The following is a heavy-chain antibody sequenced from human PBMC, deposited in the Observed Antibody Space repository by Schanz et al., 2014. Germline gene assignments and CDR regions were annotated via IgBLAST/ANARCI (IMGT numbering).Heavy chain of an antibody. CDR1: GFTLTSHF. CDR3: ARAGQDFEYSSLSPIWYFDL. Sequence: QLVQSGAEVKKPGASVKVSCKASGFTLTSHFMHWLRQAPGQGLEWMGWINPNSGGTNYAQKLQGRVTMTRDTSISTADMELSRLRSDDTSVYYCARAGQDFEYSSLSPIWYFDLWGRGTLVTVSS. D-gene: IGHD6-6*01. J-gene: IGHJ2*01. V-gene: IGHV1-2*02. CDR2: INPNSGGT.